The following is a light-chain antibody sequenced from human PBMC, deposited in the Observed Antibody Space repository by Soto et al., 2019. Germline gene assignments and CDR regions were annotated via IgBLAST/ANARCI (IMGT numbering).Light chain of an antibody. CDR2: GNN. CDR3: QSYDSRLTAYV. Sequence: QSVLTQPPSVSGAPGQRVTTSCTGSSSSIGAGYDVHWYHQLPGAAPKLLVSGNNNRPSGVPDRFSASKSGTSASLAITGLQTEDEAQYYCQSYDSRLTAYVFGTGTKLTVL. CDR1: SSSIGAGYD. J-gene: IGLJ1*01. V-gene: IGLV1-40*01.